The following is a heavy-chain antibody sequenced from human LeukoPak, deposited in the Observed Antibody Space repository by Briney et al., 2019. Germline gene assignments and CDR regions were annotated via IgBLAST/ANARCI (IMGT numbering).Heavy chain of an antibody. Sequence: PSETLSLTCTVSGGSISNYYWSWIRQPPGQGLEWIWHIYSTGSTTYSPSLKSRVIMSADTSKNQFSLKLSSVTAADTAVYYCARAPGGVYAHNWFDPWGQGTLVTVSS. CDR1: GGSISNYY. D-gene: IGHD2-8*01. CDR2: IYSTGST. J-gene: IGHJ5*02. CDR3: ARAPGGVYAHNWFDP. V-gene: IGHV4-59*01.